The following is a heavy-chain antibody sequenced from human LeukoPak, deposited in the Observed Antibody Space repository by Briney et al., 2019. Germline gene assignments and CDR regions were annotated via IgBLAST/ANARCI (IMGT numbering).Heavy chain of an antibody. CDR2: ISSSSTI. CDR3: ARSGLSYSYYYYMDV. CDR1: GYTFSSYS. Sequence: GGSLRLSCAASGYTFSSYSMNWVRRAPGKGLEWVSYISSSSTIYYADSVKGRFTISRDNAKNSLYLQMNSLRAEDTALYYCARSGLSYSYYYYMDVWGKGTTVTVSS. V-gene: IGHV3-48*01. J-gene: IGHJ6*03.